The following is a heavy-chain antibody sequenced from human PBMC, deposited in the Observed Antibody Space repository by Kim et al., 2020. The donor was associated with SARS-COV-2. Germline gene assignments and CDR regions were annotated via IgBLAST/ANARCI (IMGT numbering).Heavy chain of an antibody. CDR3: AKASPNGTWFFDF. CDR1: GVTFRNYA. CDR2: ISGHTINR. V-gene: IGHV3-23*01. D-gene: IGHD3-22*01. Sequence: GGSLRLSCVASGVTFRNYAMNWVRQAPGKGLEWVSGISGHTINRFYADSVKGRFTISRDNSKNTLFLQMNSLRAEDTALYYCAKASPNGTWFFDFWGQGTQVTVSS. J-gene: IGHJ4*02.